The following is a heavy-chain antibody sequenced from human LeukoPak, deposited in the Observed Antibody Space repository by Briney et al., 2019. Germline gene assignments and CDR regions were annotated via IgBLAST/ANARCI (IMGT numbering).Heavy chain of an antibody. V-gene: IGHV3-66*01. CDR3: ARTYDFGRGPPGDAFDN. CDR2: IYSGGST. Sequence: SGGSLRLSCAASGFTVSSNYMSWVRQAPGKGLEWVSVIYSGGSTYYADSVKGRFTISRDNSKNTLYLQMNSLRAEDTAVYYCARTYDFGRGPPGDAFDNWGQGTLVTVPS. CDR1: GFTVSSNY. J-gene: IGHJ3*02. D-gene: IGHD3-3*01.